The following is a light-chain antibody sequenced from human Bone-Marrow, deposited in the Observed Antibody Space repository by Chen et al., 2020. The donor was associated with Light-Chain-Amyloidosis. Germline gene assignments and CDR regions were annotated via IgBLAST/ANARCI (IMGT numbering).Light chain of an antibody. J-gene: IGLJ1*01. Sequence: QSALTQPASVSGSPGQSITISCTGTSSDVGGDNHFSWYQQHPDKAPKLMIYEVPNRPSWVPDRFSGSKSDNTASLTISGLQTEDEADYFCSSYIITNTLVFGSGTRVTVL. CDR3: SSYIITNTLV. V-gene: IGLV2-14*01. CDR1: SSDVGGDNH. CDR2: EVP.